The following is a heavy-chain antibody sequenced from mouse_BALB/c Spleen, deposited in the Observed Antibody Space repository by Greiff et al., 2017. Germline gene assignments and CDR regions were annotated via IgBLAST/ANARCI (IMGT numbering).Heavy chain of an antibody. V-gene: IGHV1-7*01. CDR1: GYTFTSYW. CDR2: INPSTGYT. Sequence: VQLQQSGAELAKPGASVKMSCKASGYTFTSYWMPWVKQRPGQGLEWIGYINPSTGYTEYNQKFKDKATLAADKSSSTAYMQLSSLTSEDSAVYYCARRSWDEAMDYWGQGTSVTVAS. CDR3: ARRSWDEAMDY. D-gene: IGHD4-1*01. J-gene: IGHJ4*01.